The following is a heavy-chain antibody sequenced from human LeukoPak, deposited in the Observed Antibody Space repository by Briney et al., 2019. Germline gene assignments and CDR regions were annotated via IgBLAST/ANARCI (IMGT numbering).Heavy chain of an antibody. CDR3: AKPVVPAAMLPDAFDI. V-gene: IGHV3-23*01. D-gene: IGHD2-2*01. CDR2: ISGSGGST. CDR1: GFTVKDNF. Sequence: GGSLRLSCAASGFTVKDNFMSWVRQAPGKGLEWVSAISGSGGSTYYADSVKGRFTISRDNSKNTLYLQMNSLRAEDTAVYYCAKPVVPAAMLPDAFDIWGQGTMVTVSS. J-gene: IGHJ3*02.